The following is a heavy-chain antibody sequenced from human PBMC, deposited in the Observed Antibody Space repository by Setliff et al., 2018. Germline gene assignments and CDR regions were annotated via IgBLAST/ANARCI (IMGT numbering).Heavy chain of an antibody. V-gene: IGHV1-18*03. CDR1: GGTFSNYD. J-gene: IGHJ4*02. CDR3: ARGPTYNYGIWDY. D-gene: IGHD5-18*01. CDR2: ISGYNGKT. Sequence: ASVKVSCKASGGTFSNYDISWVRQAPGQGLEWMGWISGYNGKTNYAQKVQGRLTITTDTSASTAYMELSSLRSEDMAVYFCARGPTYNYGIWDYWGQGTLVTVSS.